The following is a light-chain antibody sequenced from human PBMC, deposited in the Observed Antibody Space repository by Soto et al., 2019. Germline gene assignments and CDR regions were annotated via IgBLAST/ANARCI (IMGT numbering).Light chain of an antibody. CDR3: SSYTGSSNFV. Sequence: QPVLTQPPSASGSPGQSVTISCTGTTSDFGNYNFVSWYQQHPGEAPKLLIYEVTKRPSGVPDRFSGSKSGNTASLTVSGLQAEDEADYYCSSYTGSSNFVFGTGTKLTVL. CDR2: EVT. CDR1: TSDFGNYNF. J-gene: IGLJ1*01. V-gene: IGLV2-8*01.